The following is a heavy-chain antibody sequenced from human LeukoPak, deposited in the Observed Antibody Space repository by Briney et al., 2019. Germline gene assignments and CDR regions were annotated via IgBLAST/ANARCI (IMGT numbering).Heavy chain of an antibody. D-gene: IGHD1-1*01. Sequence: ASVNVSCKASGYTFTSYGISWVRQAPGQGLEWMGWISAYNGNTNYAQKLQGRVTMTTDTSTSTAYMELRSLRSDDTAVYYCAKAQNLEGADYWGQGTLVTVSS. CDR1: GYTFTSYG. CDR3: AKAQNLEGADY. CDR2: ISAYNGNT. V-gene: IGHV1-18*01. J-gene: IGHJ4*02.